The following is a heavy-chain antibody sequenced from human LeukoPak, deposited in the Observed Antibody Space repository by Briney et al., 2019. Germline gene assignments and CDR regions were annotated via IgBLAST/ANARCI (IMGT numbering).Heavy chain of an antibody. CDR3: ARENRVSTLSYYYYYMDV. V-gene: IGHV1-69*05. CDR2: IIPIFGTA. D-gene: IGHD1-14*01. J-gene: IGHJ6*03. CDR1: GGTFSSYA. Sequence: SVKVSCKASGGTFSSYAISWVRQAPGQGLEWMGGIIPIFGTANYAQKFQGRVTITTDESTSTAYMELSSLRSEDTAVYYCARENRVSTLSYYYYYMDVWGKGTTVTASS.